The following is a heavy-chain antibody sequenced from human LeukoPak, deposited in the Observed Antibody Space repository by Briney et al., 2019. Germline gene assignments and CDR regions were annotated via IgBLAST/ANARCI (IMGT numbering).Heavy chain of an antibody. CDR3: ARWAYQLPLGP. J-gene: IGHJ5*02. CDR2: IIPIFGTA. D-gene: IGHD2-2*01. CDR1: GGTFSSYA. Sequence: VASVKVSCKASGGTFSSYAISWVRQAPGQGLEWMGGIIPIFGTANYAQKFQGRVTITTDESTSTAYMELSSLRSDDTAVYYCARWAYQLPLGPWGQGTLVTVSS. V-gene: IGHV1-69*05.